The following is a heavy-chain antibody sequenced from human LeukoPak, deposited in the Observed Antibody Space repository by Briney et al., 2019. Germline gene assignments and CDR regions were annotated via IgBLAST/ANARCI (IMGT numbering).Heavy chain of an antibody. CDR3: ARRVGTRDWYFDL. V-gene: IGHV4-61*01. J-gene: IGHJ2*01. Sequence: PSETLSLTCTVSGGSVSSGSYYWSWIRQPPGKGLEWIGYVYYHGGTNYDPSLKSRVTISVDTSKNQFSLKLTSVTAADTAVYYCARRVGTRDWYFDLWGRGTLVTVSS. CDR1: GGSVSSGSYY. CDR2: VYYHGGT. D-gene: IGHD1-14*01.